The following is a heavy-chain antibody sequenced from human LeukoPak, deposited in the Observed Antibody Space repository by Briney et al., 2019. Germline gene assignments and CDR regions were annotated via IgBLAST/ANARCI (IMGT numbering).Heavy chain of an antibody. CDR1: GFTFGDYA. Sequence: PGGSLRLSCTASGFTFGDYAMSWVRQAPGKGLEWVGFIRSKAYGETTEHAASVKGSFTISRDNSKNTLSLQMNSLRAEDTAVYYCAKSKGGSYDYSDYWGQGTLVTVSS. CDR3: AKSKGGSYDYSDY. J-gene: IGHJ4*02. D-gene: IGHD1-26*01. CDR2: IRSKAYGETT. V-gene: IGHV3-49*04.